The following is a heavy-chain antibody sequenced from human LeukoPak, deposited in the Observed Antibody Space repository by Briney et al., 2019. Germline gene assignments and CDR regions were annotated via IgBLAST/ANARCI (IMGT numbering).Heavy chain of an antibody. J-gene: IGHJ6*02. Sequence: ASVKVSCKASGGTFSSYAISWVRQAPGQGLEWMGGIIPIFGTANYAQKFQGRVTITADESTSTAYMELSSLRSEDTAVYYCARAPRELKSYYYYYYGMDVWGQGTTVTVSS. CDR1: GGTFSSYA. D-gene: IGHD1-26*01. V-gene: IGHV1-69*13. CDR2: IIPIFGTA. CDR3: ARAPRELKSYYYYYYGMDV.